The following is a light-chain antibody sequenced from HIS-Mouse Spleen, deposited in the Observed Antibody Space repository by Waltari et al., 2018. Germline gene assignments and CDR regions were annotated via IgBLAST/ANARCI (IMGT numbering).Light chain of an antibody. J-gene: IGLJ3*02. CDR3: QSYDSSLSGWV. CDR2: GNS. Sequence: QSVLTQPPPVSGAPGQRVTIPCTGSSSHIGAGYDVHWYQQLPGPAPKLLIYGNSNRPSGVPDRFSGSKSGTSASLAITGLQAEDEADYYCQSYDSSLSGWVFGGGTKLTVL. V-gene: IGLV1-40*01. CDR1: SSHIGAGYD.